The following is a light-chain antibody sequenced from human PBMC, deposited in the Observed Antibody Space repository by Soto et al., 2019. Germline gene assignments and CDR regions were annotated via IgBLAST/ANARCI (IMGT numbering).Light chain of an antibody. CDR2: DAS. V-gene: IGKV1-5*01. Sequence: FHMTQSPSTLSASVWDRVTITCRASQNINNWVAWYQQKPGKAPKFLIYDASTLQRGVSSRFSGSGSGTEFTLTISSLQPDDFATYYCQQYNSYPWTFGQGTKVDIK. CDR3: QQYNSYPWT. CDR1: QNINNW. J-gene: IGKJ1*01.